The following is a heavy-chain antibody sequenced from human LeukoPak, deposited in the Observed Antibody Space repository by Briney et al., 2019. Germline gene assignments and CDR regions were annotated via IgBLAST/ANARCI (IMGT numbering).Heavy chain of an antibody. CDR3: TGRRGQWLVQDDYYHGMDV. D-gene: IGHD6-19*01. CDR2: IRSKANSYAT. V-gene: IGHV3-73*01. Sequence: GGSLRLSCAASGFTFSGSAMHWVRQASGKGLEWVGRIRSKANSYATAYAASVKGRFTISRDDSKNTACLQMNSLKTEDTAVYYCTGRRGQWLVQDDYYHGMDVWGQGTTVTVSS. J-gene: IGHJ6*02. CDR1: GFTFSGSA.